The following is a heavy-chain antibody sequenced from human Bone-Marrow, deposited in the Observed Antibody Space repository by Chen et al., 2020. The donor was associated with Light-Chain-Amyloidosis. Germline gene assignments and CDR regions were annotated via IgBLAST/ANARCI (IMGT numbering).Heavy chain of an antibody. V-gene: IGHV3-73*01. CDR1: GFTFSDSG. CDR2: IRTKNSGYTT. J-gene: IGHJ4*02. Sequence: EVQLVESGGGLVQPGGSLRLACVASGFTFSDSGIHWVRQASGKGLEWLGRIRTKNSGYTTSYAAPVEGRFTVSRGDSKTTAYLQMDSLKIEDTALYDCVASHVIVGALESWGQGTLVIVSP. D-gene: IGHD2-21*01. CDR3: VASHVIVGALES.